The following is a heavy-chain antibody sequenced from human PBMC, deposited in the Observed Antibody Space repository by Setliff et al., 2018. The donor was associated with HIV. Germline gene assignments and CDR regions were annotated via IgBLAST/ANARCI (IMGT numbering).Heavy chain of an antibody. CDR2: IYSSGST. D-gene: IGHD5-18*01. V-gene: IGHV4-59*01. J-gene: IGHJ6*03. CDR1: GGPIDNYY. Sequence: PSETLSLTCTVSGGPIDNYYWSWVRQPPGKGLEWIGYIYSSGSTNYNPSLKSRVTISVDTSKRQFSLKLNSVTAADTAVYYCARNGYSYGFINHYYHYMDVWGKGTTVTVSS. CDR3: ARNGYSYGFINHYYHYMDV.